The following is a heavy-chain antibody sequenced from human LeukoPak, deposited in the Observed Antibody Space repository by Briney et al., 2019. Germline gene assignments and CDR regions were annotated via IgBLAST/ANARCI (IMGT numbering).Heavy chain of an antibody. V-gene: IGHV1-2*02. J-gene: IGHJ5*02. CDR2: INPNSGGT. D-gene: IGHD6-13*01. CDR1: GYTFTGYY. Sequence: ASVKVSCKASGYTFTGYYMHWVRQAPGQGLEWMGWINPNSGGTNYAQKFQGRVTMTRDTSISTAYMELSRLRSDDTAVYYCARAGYSSSWYSVEPWGQGTLVTVSS. CDR3: ARAGYSSSWYSVEP.